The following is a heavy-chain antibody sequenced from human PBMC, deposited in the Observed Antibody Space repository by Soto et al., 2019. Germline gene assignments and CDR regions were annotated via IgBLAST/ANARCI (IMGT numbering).Heavy chain of an antibody. V-gene: IGHV3-33*01. Sequence: QVQLVESGGGVVQPGRSLRLSCAASGFTFSSYGMHWVRQAPGKGLEWVAVIWYDGSNKYYADSVKGRFTISRDNSKNTLYLQMNSLRAEDTAVYYCARDRNCSGGSCYDYYYYYGMDVW. CDR3: ARDRNCSGGSCYDYYYYYGMDV. CDR2: IWYDGSNK. J-gene: IGHJ6*01. D-gene: IGHD2-15*01. CDR1: GFTFSSYG.